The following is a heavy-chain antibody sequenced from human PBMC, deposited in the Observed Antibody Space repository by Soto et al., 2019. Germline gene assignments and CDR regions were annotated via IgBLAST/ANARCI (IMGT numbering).Heavy chain of an antibody. CDR3: ARARFGEVLLFDY. CDR1: GGSISYYH. D-gene: IGHD3-10*01. CDR2: IYSSGST. J-gene: IGHJ4*02. V-gene: IGHV4-4*07. Sequence: LSLTCTVSGGSISYYHWSWIRQPAGKGLEWIGRIYSSGSTNYNPSLKSRVTMSVDTSKNQFSLKLNSVTAADTAVYYCARARFGEVLLFDYWGQGTLVTVSS.